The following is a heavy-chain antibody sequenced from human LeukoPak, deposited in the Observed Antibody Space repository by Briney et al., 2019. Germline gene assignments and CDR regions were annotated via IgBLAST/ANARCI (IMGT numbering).Heavy chain of an antibody. J-gene: IGHJ4*02. CDR2: INQSGVT. CDR1: GGSFSGYY. D-gene: IGHD2-15*01. Sequence: SETLSLTCAVYGGSFSGYYWSWIRQPPGKGLEWIGEINQSGVTNYNPSLKSRVAISTDTSKNQFSLHLNSVTAVDTAVYYCARLAPFCSGGSCYRATYFFDYWGQGTLVTVSS. V-gene: IGHV4-34*01. CDR3: ARLAPFCSGGSCYRATYFFDY.